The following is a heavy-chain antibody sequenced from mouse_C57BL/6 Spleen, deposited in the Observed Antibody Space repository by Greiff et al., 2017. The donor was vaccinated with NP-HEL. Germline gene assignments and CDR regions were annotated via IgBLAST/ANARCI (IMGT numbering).Heavy chain of an antibody. CDR3: TRDRTTEYYFDY. CDR2: ISSGGDYI. J-gene: IGHJ2*01. CDR1: GFTFSSYA. V-gene: IGHV5-9-1*02. Sequence: DVMLVESGEGLVKPGGSLKLSCAASGFTFSSYAMSWVRQTPEKRLEWVAYISSGGDYIYYADTVKGRFTISRDNARNTLYLQMSSLKSEDTAMYYCTRDRTTEYYFDYWGQGTTLTVSS. D-gene: IGHD1-1*01.